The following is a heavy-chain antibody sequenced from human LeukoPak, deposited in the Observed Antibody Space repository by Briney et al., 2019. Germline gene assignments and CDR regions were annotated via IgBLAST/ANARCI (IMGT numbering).Heavy chain of an antibody. CDR2: ISSSSSYI. CDR3: ARDRSSGYYDWFDP. CDR1: GFTFSSYS. V-gene: IGHV3-21*01. J-gene: IGHJ5*02. Sequence: GGSLRLSCAASGFTFSSYSMNWVRQAPGKGLEWVSSISSSSSYIYYADSVKGRFTISRDNAKNSLYLQMNSLRAEDTAVYYCARDRSSGYYDWFDPWGQGTLVSVCS. D-gene: IGHD3-22*01.